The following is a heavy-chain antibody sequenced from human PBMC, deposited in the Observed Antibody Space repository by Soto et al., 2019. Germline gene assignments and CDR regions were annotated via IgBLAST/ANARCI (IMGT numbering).Heavy chain of an antibody. CDR3: ARFRDYGDYEGSY. V-gene: IGHV1-69*02. CDR1: GGTFSSYT. J-gene: IGHJ4*02. Sequence: GASVKVSCKASGGTFSSYTISWVRQAPGQGLEWIGRIIPILGIANYAQKFQGRVTITADKSTSTAYMELSSLRSEDTAVYYCARFRDYGDYEGSYWGQGTLVTVSS. CDR2: IIPILGIA. D-gene: IGHD4-17*01.